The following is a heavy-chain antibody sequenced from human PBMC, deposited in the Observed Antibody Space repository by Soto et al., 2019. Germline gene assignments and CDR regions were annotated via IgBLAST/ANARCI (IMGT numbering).Heavy chain of an antibody. V-gene: IGHV3-48*02. J-gene: IGHJ3*02. CDR1: GFTFSSYS. Sequence: GGSLRLSCAASGFTFSSYSMNWVRQAPGKGLEWVSYISSSSSTIYYADSVKGRFTISRDNAKNSLYLQMNSLRDEDTAVYYCAIDRIVLMVYAYAHGAFDIWGQGTMVTISS. CDR3: AIDRIVLMVYAYAHGAFDI. CDR2: ISSSSSTI. D-gene: IGHD2-8*01.